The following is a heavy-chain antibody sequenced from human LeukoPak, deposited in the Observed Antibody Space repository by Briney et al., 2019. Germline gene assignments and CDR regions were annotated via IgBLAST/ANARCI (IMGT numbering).Heavy chain of an antibody. CDR1: GFTFSSYA. Sequence: GGSLRLSCAASGFTFSSYAMHWVRQAPGKGLEWVAVLSYDGSNKYYADSVKGRFTISRDNSKNTLYLQMNSLRAEDTAIYYWARTVDTAMVTIASWGQGTLVTVSP. D-gene: IGHD5-18*01. J-gene: IGHJ4*02. CDR3: ARTVDTAMVTIAS. V-gene: IGHV3-30-3*01. CDR2: LSYDGSNK.